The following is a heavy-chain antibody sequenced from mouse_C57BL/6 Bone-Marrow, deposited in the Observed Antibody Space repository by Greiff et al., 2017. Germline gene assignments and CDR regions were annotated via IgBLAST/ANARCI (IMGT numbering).Heavy chain of an antibody. V-gene: IGHV5-17*01. J-gene: IGHJ4*01. CDR2: ISSGSSTI. Sequence: EVKLMESGGGLVKPGGSLKLSCAASGFTFSDYGLHWVRQAPEKGLEWVAYISSGSSTIYYAATVKGRFTISRDNDKNTLFLLMTSLRSEDAAVYYYGRRFYGGPTMDYWGQGTSVTVSS. CDR3: GRRFYGGPTMDY. CDR1: GFTFSDYG. D-gene: IGHD1-1*02.